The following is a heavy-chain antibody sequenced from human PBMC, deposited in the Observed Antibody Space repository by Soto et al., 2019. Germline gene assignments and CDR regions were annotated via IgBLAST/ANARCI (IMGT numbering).Heavy chain of an antibody. CDR3: ARDRVGIFGVPPDV. D-gene: IGHD3-3*01. V-gene: IGHV1-69*13. CDR2: IIPIFGTA. J-gene: IGHJ6*02. CDR1: GGTFSSYA. Sequence: SVKVSCKASGGTFSSYAISWVRQAPGQGLEWMGGIIPIFGTANYAQKFQGRVTITADESTSTAYMELSSLRSEDTAVYYCARDRVGIFGVPPDVWGQGTTVTVS.